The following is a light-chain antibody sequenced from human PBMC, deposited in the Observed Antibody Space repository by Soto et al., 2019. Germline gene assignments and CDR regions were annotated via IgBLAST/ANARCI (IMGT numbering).Light chain of an antibody. V-gene: IGKV1-9*01. Sequence: IQLTPSPSSLSAAVGDRVTITCRASPGIDTYLAWYQQKPGKAPKFLIFAASTLQSGVPSRFSGSGSGTDFTLTISSLQHEDFSTYYCQQLNSYPHTVGGGTKVEIK. CDR3: QQLNSYPHT. CDR2: AAS. CDR1: PGIDTY. J-gene: IGKJ4*01.